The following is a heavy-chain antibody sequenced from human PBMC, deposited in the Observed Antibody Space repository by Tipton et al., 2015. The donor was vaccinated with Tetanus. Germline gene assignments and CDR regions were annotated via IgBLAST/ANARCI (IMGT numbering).Heavy chain of an antibody. V-gene: IGHV1-2*02. CDR3: ARDRGDYIYYGMDV. D-gene: IGHD3-22*01. CDR2: IDPNSGGT. J-gene: IGHJ6*02. CDR1: GYTFTGYY. Sequence: VQLVQSGAEMKKPGASVKVSCKASGYTFTGYYIHWVRQAPGQGLEWMGWIDPNSGGTVYAQKFQGRVTMTRDTSISTAYMELRSLRSDDTAVFYCARDRGDYIYYGMDVWGPGTTVTVS.